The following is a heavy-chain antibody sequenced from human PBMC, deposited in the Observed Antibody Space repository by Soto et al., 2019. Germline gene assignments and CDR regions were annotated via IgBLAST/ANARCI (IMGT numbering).Heavy chain of an antibody. V-gene: IGHV3-30*18. Sequence: GGSLRLSCAASGFTFSSYGMHWVRQAPGKGLEWVAVISYDGSNKYYADSVKGRFTISRDNSKNTLYLQMNSLRAEDTAVYYCAKMKRARARNYYYYGMDVWGQGTTVTVSS. J-gene: IGHJ6*02. CDR3: AKMKRARARNYYYYGMDV. CDR1: GFTFSSYG. CDR2: ISYDGSNK.